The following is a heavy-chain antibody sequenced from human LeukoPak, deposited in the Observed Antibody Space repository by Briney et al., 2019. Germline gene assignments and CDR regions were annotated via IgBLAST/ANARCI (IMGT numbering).Heavy chain of an antibody. J-gene: IGHJ3*02. CDR1: GNSISSYNYY. CDR2: VYPSGNT. D-gene: IGHD3-22*01. V-gene: IGHV4-61*02. CDR3: ARQRPYYYDSSGYSNAFDI. Sequence: SQTLSLACTVSGNSISSYNYYWSWVRQPAGKGLEWIGRVYPSGNTNYNPYNPSLTGRVTISIDASRNQFSLILTPVTAADTAVYYCARQRPYYYDSSGYSNAFDIWGQGTMVTVSS.